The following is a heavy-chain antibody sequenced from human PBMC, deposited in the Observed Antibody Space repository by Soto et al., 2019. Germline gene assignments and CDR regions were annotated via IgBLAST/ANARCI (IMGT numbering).Heavy chain of an antibody. J-gene: IGHJ6*02. CDR1: GFTFTSSA. CDR2: IVVGSGNT. V-gene: IGHV1-58*02. CDR3: AHLGGVVINNYYYGMDV. D-gene: IGHD3-3*01. Sequence: SVKVSCKASGFTFTSSAMQWVRQARGQRLEWIGWIVVGSGNTNYAQKFQERVTITRDMSTSTAYMELSAVTAADTAVYYCAHLGGVVINNYYYGMDVWGQGTTVTVSS.